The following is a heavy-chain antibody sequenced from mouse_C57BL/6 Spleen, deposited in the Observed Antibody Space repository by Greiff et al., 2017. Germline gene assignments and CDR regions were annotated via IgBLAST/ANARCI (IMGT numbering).Heavy chain of an antibody. CDR2: ISDGGSYT. CDR3: AREDDYDRRYFGV. J-gene: IGHJ1*03. D-gene: IGHD2-4*01. CDR1: GFTFSSYA. V-gene: IGHV5-4*01. Sequence: EVKLVESGGGLVKPGGSLKLSCAASGFTFSSYAMSWVRQTPEKRLEWVATISDGGSYTYYPNNVQGRFTISRDNAKTNLYLQMSHLKSEDTAMYYCAREDDYDRRYFGVWGTGTTVTVSS.